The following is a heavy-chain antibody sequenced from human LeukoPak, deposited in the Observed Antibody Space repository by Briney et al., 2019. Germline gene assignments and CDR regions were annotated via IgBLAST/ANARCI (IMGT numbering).Heavy chain of an antibody. CDR2: IFYSGST. J-gene: IGHJ4*02. CDR1: GVSISSGGYY. Sequence: PSQTLSLTCTVSGVSISSGGYYWSWIRQHPGKGLEWIGYIFYSGSTYYNPSLKSRVTISVDTSKNQFSLKLSSVTAEDTAVYYCARAGGVWLEFDYWGQGTLVIVSS. D-gene: IGHD2-8*02. V-gene: IGHV4-31*03. CDR3: ARAGGVWLEFDY.